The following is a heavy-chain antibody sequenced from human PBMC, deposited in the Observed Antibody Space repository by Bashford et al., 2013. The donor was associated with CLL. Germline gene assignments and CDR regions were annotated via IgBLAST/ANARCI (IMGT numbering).Heavy chain of an antibody. Sequence: SETLSLTCTVSGGSVSGGTYSWSWIRQSPGKGLEWIGYIYYSGSTTYNPSLKSRVTISVDTSKSQFSLKLSSVTAADTAVYYCVRSNYYDSAGYYFDSWGQGSLVTVSS. D-gene: IGHD3-22*01. V-gene: IGHV4-61*01. CDR2: IYYSGST. CDR1: GGSVSGGTYS. CDR3: VRSNYYDSAGYYFDS. J-gene: IGHJ4*02.